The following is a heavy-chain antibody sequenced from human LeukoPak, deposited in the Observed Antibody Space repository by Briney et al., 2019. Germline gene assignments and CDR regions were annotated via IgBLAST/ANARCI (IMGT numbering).Heavy chain of an antibody. CDR3: ARDASTIRFDY. V-gene: IGHV7-4-1*02. D-gene: IGHD5-24*01. Sequence: ASVKVSCKASGYTFTSHSMNWLRQAPGQGLEWMGWITTNTGNPTYAQGFTGRFVFSLDTSVSTAYLQISSLKAEDTAVYYCARDASTIRFDYWGQGTLVTVSS. J-gene: IGHJ4*02. CDR2: ITTNTGNP. CDR1: GYTFTSHS.